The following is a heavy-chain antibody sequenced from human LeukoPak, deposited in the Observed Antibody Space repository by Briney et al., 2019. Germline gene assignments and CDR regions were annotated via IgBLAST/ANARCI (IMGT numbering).Heavy chain of an antibody. Sequence: SETLSLTCTVSGGSISSSSYYWGWIRQPPGTGLEWIGTIYSSGTPNYNPSLKSRVTTSVDTSKNQFSLKLSSVTAADTAVYYCARAPAAAGTHFDYWGQGTLVTVSS. V-gene: IGHV4-39*07. CDR2: IYSSGTP. J-gene: IGHJ4*02. D-gene: IGHD6-13*01. CDR3: ARAPAAAGTHFDY. CDR1: GGSISSSSYY.